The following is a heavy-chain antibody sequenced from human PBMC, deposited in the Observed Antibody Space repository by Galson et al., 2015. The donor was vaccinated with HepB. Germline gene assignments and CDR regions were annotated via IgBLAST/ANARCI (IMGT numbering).Heavy chain of an antibody. J-gene: IGHJ6*03. Sequence: LSLTCAVSGDSISRSNWWTWVRQPPGKGLEWIGEIFHSGSTKSNPSLKSRVTMSVDKSKNQFSLNLNSVTAADTAVYYCARYKTTRGSYDGDFYYMDVWGKGTTVAVSS. CDR3: ARYKTTRGSYDGDFYYMDV. CDR1: GDSISRSNW. CDR2: IFHSGST. V-gene: IGHV4-4*02. D-gene: IGHD1-26*01.